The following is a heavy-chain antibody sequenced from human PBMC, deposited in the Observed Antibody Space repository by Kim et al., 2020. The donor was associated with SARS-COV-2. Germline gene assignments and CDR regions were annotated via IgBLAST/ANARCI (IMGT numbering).Heavy chain of an antibody. J-gene: IGHJ6*02. CDR3: AREDGGRGWYYDSSGYLRHYYGMDV. CDR1: GFTFSSYS. CDR2: ISSSSSYI. Sequence: GGSLRLSCAASGFTFSSYSMNWVRQAPGKGLEWVSSISSSSSYIYYADSVKGRFTISRDNAKNSLYLQMNSLRAEDTAVYYCAREDGGRGWYYDSSGYLRHYYGMDVWGQGTTVTVSS. D-gene: IGHD3-22*01. V-gene: IGHV3-21*01.